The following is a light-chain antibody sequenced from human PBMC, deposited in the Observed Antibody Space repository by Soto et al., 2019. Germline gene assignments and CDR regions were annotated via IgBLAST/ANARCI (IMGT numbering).Light chain of an antibody. CDR2: DAS. J-gene: IGKJ5*01. CDR1: QSVTHA. V-gene: IGKV3-11*01. Sequence: EVVLTQSPATLSLSPGDRATLSCRASQSVTHALAWYQQKPGQAPRLLIHDASSRATGIPARFSGSGSDTDFTLTISSLEPEDFAVYYCQQRGSWPPSITFGQGTRLEIK. CDR3: QQRGSWPPSIT.